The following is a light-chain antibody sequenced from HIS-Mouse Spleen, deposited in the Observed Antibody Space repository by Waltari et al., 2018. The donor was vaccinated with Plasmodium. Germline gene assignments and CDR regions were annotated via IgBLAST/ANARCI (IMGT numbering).Light chain of an antibody. CDR3: QQFNSYSIT. CDR1: QGIRSA. V-gene: IGKV1-13*02. J-gene: IGKJ5*01. CDR2: DGS. Sequence: AIQLTPSPSSLSASAGARATITCRASQGIRSALAWYQQKPGKAPKLLIYDGSSLESGVPSRFSGSGSGTDFTLTISSLQPEDFATYYCQQFNSYSITFGQGTRLEIK.